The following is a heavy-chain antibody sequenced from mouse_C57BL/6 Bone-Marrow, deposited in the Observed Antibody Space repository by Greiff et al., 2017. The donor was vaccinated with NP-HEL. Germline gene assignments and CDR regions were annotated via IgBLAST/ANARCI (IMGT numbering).Heavy chain of an antibody. Sequence: QVQLKESGAELVRPGASVTLSCKASGYTFTDYEMHWVKQTPVHGLEWIGAIDPETGGTAYNQKFKGKAILTADKSSSTAYMELRSLTSEDSAVYYCSQSFDYWGQGTTLTVSS. CDR3: SQSFDY. J-gene: IGHJ2*01. V-gene: IGHV1-15*01. CDR2: IDPETGGT. CDR1: GYTFTDYE.